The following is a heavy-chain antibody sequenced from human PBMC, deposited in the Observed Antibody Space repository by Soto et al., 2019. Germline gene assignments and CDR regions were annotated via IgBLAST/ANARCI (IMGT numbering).Heavy chain of an antibody. V-gene: IGHV3-23*01. D-gene: IGHD1-26*01. CDR1: GFTFSSYA. J-gene: IGHJ4*02. CDR3: AKDLVGSSHSCEY. Sequence: EVQLLESGGGLVQPGGSLRLSCAASGFTFSSYAMSWVRQAPGKGLEWVSAISGSGGTTNYADSVKGRFTISRDYSKNTLYLQMNSLRAEDTAVYYCAKDLVGSSHSCEYWGQGTLVTVSS. CDR2: ISGSGGTT.